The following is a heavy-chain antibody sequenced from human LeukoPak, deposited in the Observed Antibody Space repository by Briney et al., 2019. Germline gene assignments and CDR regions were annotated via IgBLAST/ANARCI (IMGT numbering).Heavy chain of an antibody. CDR2: ISAYNGNT. Sequence: GASVKVSCKASGYTFTSYGISWVRQAPGQGLEWMGWISAYNGNTNYAQKLQGRVTMTTDTSTSTAYMELRSLGSDDTAVYYCAREEELVSRGSYDYWGQGTLVTVSS. CDR3: AREEELVSRGSYDY. V-gene: IGHV1-18*01. D-gene: IGHD6-13*01. CDR1: GYTFTSYG. J-gene: IGHJ4*02.